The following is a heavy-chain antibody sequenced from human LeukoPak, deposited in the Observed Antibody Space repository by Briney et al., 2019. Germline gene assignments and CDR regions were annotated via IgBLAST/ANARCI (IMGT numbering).Heavy chain of an antibody. Sequence: PSETLSLTCAVYGGSFSGYYWSWIRQPPGKGLEWIGEINHSGSTNYNPSLKSRVTISVDTSKNQFSLKLSSVTAADTAVYYCARARPSWYYDSSDYYDYWGQGTLVTVSS. CDR1: GGSFSGYY. J-gene: IGHJ4*02. CDR3: ARARPSWYYDSSDYYDY. D-gene: IGHD3-22*01. V-gene: IGHV4-34*01. CDR2: INHSGST.